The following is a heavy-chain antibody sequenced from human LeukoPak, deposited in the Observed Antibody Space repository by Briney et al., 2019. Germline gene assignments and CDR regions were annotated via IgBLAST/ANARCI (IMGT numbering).Heavy chain of an antibody. CDR1: GFTFSSYG. CDR3: ARDRRGSYYYYYYYMDV. CDR2: IRYDGSNK. D-gene: IGHD1-26*01. V-gene: IGHV3-30*02. J-gene: IGHJ6*03. Sequence: GGSLRLSCAASGFTFSSYGMHWVRQAPGKGLEWVAFIRYDGSNKYYADSVKGRFTISRDNSKNTLYLQMNSLRAEDTAVYYCARDRRGSYYYYYYYMDVWGKGTTVTVSS.